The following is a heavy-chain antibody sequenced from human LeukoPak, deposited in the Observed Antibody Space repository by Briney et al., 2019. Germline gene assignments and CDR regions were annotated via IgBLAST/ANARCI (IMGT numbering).Heavy chain of an antibody. J-gene: IGHJ4*02. CDR3: ARDQRGLFFDY. D-gene: IGHD3-10*01. V-gene: IGHV3-30-3*01. CDR1: GFTFSSYA. Sequence: GGSLRLSCAASGFTFSSYAVHWARQAPGKGLEWVAVISYDGSNKYYADSVKGRFTISRDNSKNTLYLQMNSLRAEDTAVYYCARDQRGLFFDYWGQGTLVTVSS. CDR2: ISYDGSNK.